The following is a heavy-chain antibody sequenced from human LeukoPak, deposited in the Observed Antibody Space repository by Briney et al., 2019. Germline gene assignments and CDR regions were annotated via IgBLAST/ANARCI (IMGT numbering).Heavy chain of an antibody. J-gene: IGHJ4*02. CDR1: GGSISSGTYY. CDR2: IYTSGNT. V-gene: IGHV4-61*02. Sequence: PSQTLSLTCTVSGGSISSGTYYWTWIRQPAGKGLEWIGRIYTSGNTSYNPSLKSRVTISVDTSKNQFSLKLSTVTAADTAMYYCARHKCKEYCTGGQGVFADYWGQGTLVTVSS. D-gene: IGHD2-8*02. CDR3: ARHKCKEYCTGGQGVFADY.